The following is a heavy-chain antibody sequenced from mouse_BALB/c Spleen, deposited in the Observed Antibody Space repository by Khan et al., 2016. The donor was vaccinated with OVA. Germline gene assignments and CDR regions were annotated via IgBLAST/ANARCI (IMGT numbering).Heavy chain of an antibody. D-gene: IGHD1-1*01. CDR2: ISYSGNT. V-gene: IGHV3-2*02. CDR3: ARVYGGDFDY. J-gene: IGHJ2*01. Sequence: QLEESGPGLVKPSQSLSLTCTVTGYSITSDYAWNWIRQFPGNKLEWMGFISYSGNTNYNPSLKSRISITRDTSKNQFFLQLNSVTTEDKARYYCARVYGGDFDYWGQGTTLTVSS. CDR1: GYSITSDYA.